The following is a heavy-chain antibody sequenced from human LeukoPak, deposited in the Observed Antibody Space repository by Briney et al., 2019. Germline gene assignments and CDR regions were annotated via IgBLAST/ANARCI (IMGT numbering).Heavy chain of an antibody. Sequence: WWALTLSYPACGFTFSSYSMNWVRRAPGKGLEWVSSISSRSSYIYYADSVKGRFTISRDSAKDSVYLQMNRLRSEHTADDYGSRVVAAAGTDYWGQGTLVTVSS. CDR3: SRVVAAAGTDY. J-gene: IGHJ4*02. D-gene: IGHD6-13*01. CDR2: ISSRSSYI. V-gene: IGHV3-21*01. CDR1: GFTFSSYS.